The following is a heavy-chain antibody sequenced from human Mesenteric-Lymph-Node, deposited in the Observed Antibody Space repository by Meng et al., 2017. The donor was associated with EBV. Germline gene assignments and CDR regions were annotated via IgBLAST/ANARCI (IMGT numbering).Heavy chain of an antibody. CDR3: VRADDQDFDY. CDR2: INSDDGDT. CDR1: GYSFSNHY. J-gene: IGHJ4*02. D-gene: IGHD1-1*01. Sequence: QVQLVQSGAEVKEPGASVMFSCKASGYSFSNHYIHWVRQAPGQGLEWMGIINSDDGDTNYTQKFQGRVTMTRDTSTTTVYMELTSLTSEDTAVYYCVRADDQDFDYWGQGALVTVS. V-gene: IGHV1-46*01.